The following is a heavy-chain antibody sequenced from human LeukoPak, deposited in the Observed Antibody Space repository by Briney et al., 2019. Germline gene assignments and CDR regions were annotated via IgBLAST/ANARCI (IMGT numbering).Heavy chain of an antibody. CDR1: GFTVSSNY. CDR3: ASTYSYGFVDY. D-gene: IGHD5-18*01. J-gene: IGHJ4*02. V-gene: IGHV3-66*01. CDR2: IYSGGST. Sequence: GGSLRLSCAASGFTVSSNYMSWVRQAPGKGLEWVSVIYSGGSTYYADSVKGRFTISRDNSKNTLYLQMNSLRAEDTAVYYCASTYSYGFVDYWGQGTLVTVSS.